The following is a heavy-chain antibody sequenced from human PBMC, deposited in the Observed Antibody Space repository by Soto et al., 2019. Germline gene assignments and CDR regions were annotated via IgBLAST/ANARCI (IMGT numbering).Heavy chain of an antibody. J-gene: IGHJ4*02. CDR2: TDYRSKWYN. CDR1: GDSVSSNSAA. V-gene: IGHV6-1*01. D-gene: IGHD2-15*01. Sequence: SQTLSLTCAISGDSVSSNSAAWNWIRQSPSRGLKWLGRTDYRSKWYNDYAVSVKSRITINPDTSKNQFSLQLNSVTPEDTAVYYCAREFCSGGSCRFDYWGQGTLVTVSS. CDR3: AREFCSGGSCRFDY.